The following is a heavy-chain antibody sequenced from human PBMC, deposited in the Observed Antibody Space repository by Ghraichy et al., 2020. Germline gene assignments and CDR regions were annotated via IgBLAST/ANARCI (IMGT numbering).Heavy chain of an antibody. Sequence: SETLSLTCAVSGGSISSSNWWSWVRQPPGKGLEWIGESYHSGSTNYNPSLKSRGTISLDKSKNQFSLKLSSVTAADTAVYYCAVINWNTLRSFAYWGQGTLVTVSS. V-gene: IGHV4-4*02. CDR1: GGSISSSNW. CDR2: SYHSGST. D-gene: IGHD1/OR15-1a*01. CDR3: AVINWNTLRSFAY. J-gene: IGHJ4*02.